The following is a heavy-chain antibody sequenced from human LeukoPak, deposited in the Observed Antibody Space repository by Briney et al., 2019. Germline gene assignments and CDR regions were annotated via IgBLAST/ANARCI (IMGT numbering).Heavy chain of an antibody. V-gene: IGHV4-39*01. CDR1: GGSMNSTYHH. CDR2: IYYSGRT. Sequence: SETLSLTCTVSGGSMNSTYHHWGWIRQPPGKGLEWIGSIYYSGRTYYNPSLKSRVTISVDTSKNQLSLRVNSVTAADTAVYYCARRSLGWDAIDTWGQGTMVTVSS. CDR3: ARRSLGWDAIDT. J-gene: IGHJ3*02. D-gene: IGHD4-23*01.